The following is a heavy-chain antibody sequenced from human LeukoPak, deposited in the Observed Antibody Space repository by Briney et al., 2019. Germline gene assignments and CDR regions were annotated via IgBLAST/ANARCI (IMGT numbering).Heavy chain of an antibody. CDR2: INSNTGTP. CDR3: ARDRVLLSSQRDYYYYGMDV. CDR1: GYTFTSFA. D-gene: IGHD2-2*01. J-gene: IGHJ6*02. Sequence: ASVKVSCKASGYTFTSFAMNWVRQAPGEGLEWMGWINSNTGTPTYAQGFTSRFVFSLDTSVSTAYLQISSLKADDTAVYYCARDRVLLSSQRDYYYYGMDVWGQGTTVTVSS. V-gene: IGHV7-4-1*02.